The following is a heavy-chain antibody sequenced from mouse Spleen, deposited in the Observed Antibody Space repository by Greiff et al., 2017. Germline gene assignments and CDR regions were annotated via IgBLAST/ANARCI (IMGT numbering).Heavy chain of an antibody. Sequence: QVQLQQSGAELVRPGASVKLSCKASGYTFTDYYINWVKQRPGQGLEWIARIYPGSGNTYYNEKFKGKATLTAEKSSSTAYMQLSSLTSEDSAVYFCARGDYYDGSYYWGQGTLVTVSA. J-gene: IGHJ3*01. CDR2: IYPGSGNT. CDR1: GYTFTDYY. D-gene: IGHD1-1*01. CDR3: ARGDYYDGSYY. V-gene: IGHV1-76*01.